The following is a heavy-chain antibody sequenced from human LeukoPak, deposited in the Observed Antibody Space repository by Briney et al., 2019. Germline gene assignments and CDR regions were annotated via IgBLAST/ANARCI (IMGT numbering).Heavy chain of an antibody. Sequence: GGSLRLSCAVSGFTFSSYAMSWVRQAPGKGLEWVSAISGSGGSTYYADSVKGRFTISRDNSKNTLYLQMNSLRAEDTAVYYCAKGITMMGAFDIWGQGTMVTVSS. CDR3: AKGITMMGAFDI. V-gene: IGHV3-23*01. CDR1: GFTFSSYA. J-gene: IGHJ3*02. CDR2: ISGSGGST. D-gene: IGHD3-22*01.